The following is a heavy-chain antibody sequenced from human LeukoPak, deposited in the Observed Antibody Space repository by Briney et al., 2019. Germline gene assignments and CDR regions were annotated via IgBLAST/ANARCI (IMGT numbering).Heavy chain of an antibody. V-gene: IGHV4-39*07. CDR3: ARGLYYYGSGSPTFDY. Sequence: SETLSLTCTVSGGSISTSNYYWGWIRQPPGKGLEWIGNIFYSGSTYYSPSLRSRVTISVDTSKNQFSLKLSSVTAADTAVYYCARGLYYYGSGSPTFDYWGQGTLVTVSS. J-gene: IGHJ4*02. CDR2: IFYSGST. D-gene: IGHD3-10*01. CDR1: GGSISTSNYY.